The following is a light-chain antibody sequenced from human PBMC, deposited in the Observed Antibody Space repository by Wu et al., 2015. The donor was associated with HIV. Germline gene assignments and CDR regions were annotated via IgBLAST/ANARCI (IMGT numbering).Light chain of an antibody. CDR3: QQLNTYPWT. CDR2: TAS. J-gene: IGKJ1*01. CDR1: QAVNNY. Sequence: DIELTQSPSYLSASVGDTVTISCRASQAVNNYLAWYQQKPGKAPTLLIYTASTLQTGVPPRFSGSGSGTDFTLTITNLQPEDFAIYSCQQLNTYPWTFGPGTKVEIK. V-gene: IGKV1-9*01.